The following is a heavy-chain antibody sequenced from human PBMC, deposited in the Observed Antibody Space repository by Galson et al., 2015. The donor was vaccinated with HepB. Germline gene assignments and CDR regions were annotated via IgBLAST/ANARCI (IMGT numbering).Heavy chain of an antibody. CDR1: GFTFSSYA. Sequence: SLRLSCAASGFTFSSYAMHWVRQAPGKGLEWVAVISYDGSNKYYADSVKGRFTISRDNSKNTLYLQMNSLRAEDTAVYYCARVSAPPTPWLSVPENYFDYWGQGTLVTVSS. CDR2: ISYDGSNK. V-gene: IGHV3-30*04. J-gene: IGHJ4*02. CDR3: ARVSAPPTPWLSVPENYFDY. D-gene: IGHD6-6*01.